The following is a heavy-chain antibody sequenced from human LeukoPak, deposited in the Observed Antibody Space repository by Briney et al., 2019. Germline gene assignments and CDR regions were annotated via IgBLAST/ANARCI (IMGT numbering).Heavy chain of an antibody. D-gene: IGHD2-2*03. Sequence: GGSLRLSCAASGFTVSSNYMSWVRQAPGKGLEWVSVIYSGGSTYYADSVKGRFTISRDNSKNTLYLQMNSLRAEDTAVYYCARRRFVGIVVVPAAGFDPWGQGTLVTVSS. J-gene: IGHJ5*02. CDR1: GFTVSSNY. CDR3: ARRRFVGIVVVPAAGFDP. CDR2: IYSGGST. V-gene: IGHV3-53*01.